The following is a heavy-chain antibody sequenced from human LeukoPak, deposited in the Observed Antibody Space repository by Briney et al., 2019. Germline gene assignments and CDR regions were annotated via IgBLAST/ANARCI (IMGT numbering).Heavy chain of an antibody. J-gene: IGHJ4*02. CDR3: GRSGFCNSVSCYGLDL. V-gene: IGHV3-48*04. D-gene: IGHD2-2*01. CDR2: ISSSGSTI. CDR1: GFTFSSYS. Sequence: GGSLRLSCAASGFTFSSYSMNWVRQAPGKGLEWVSYISSSGSTIYYADSVKGRFTISRDNAKNSLFLQMNSLRAEDTAVYYCGRSGFCNSVSCYGLDLWGQGTLVTVSS.